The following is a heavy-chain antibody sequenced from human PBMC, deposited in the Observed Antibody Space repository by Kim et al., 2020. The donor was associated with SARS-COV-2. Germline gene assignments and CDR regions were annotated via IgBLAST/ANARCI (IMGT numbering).Heavy chain of an antibody. V-gene: IGHV5-51*01. Sequence: GESLKISCQGSGYTFRDFWIVWVRQMPGKGLEVMGIIYPGDSDTRYSPSFRGQVTISADKSIRKPFLQWSSVKAPDSAMYYCTRISWRAGLVFGKEHREGLQGLDIWGQGATFTVS. J-gene: IGHJ6*02. CDR2: IYPGDSDT. D-gene: IGHD2-21*01. CDR1: GYTFRDFW. CDR3: TRISWRAGLVFGKEHREGLQGLDI.